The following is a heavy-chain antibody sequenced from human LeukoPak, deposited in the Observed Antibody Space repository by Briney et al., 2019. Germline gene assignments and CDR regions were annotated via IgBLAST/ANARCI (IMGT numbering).Heavy chain of an antibody. V-gene: IGHV4-61*02. CDR3: AKGQLLGGFSYYYYMDV. D-gene: IGHD2-2*01. CDR1: GGSISSGTYY. CDR2: INSGGNT. Sequence: SQTLSLTCTVSGGSISSGTYYWNWIRQPAGKELEWIGRINSGGNTNYNPSLKSRVTISVDTSKNQFSLKLSSVTAADTAVYYCAKGQLLGGFSYYYYMDVWGKGTTVTVSS. J-gene: IGHJ6*03.